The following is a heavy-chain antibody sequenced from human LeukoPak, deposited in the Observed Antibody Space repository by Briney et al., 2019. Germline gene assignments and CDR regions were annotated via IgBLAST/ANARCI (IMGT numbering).Heavy chain of an antibody. V-gene: IGHV3-49*04. J-gene: IGHJ3*02. CDR2: IRSKAYGGTT. Sequence: GRSLRLSCTASGFTFGDHAMSWVRQAPGKGLEWVGFIRSKAYGGTTEYAASVKGRFTISRDDSKSIAYLQMNSLKTEDTAVYYCTRSRRYSSSSGTFAFDIWGQGTMVTVSS. CDR3: TRSRRYSSSSGTFAFDI. CDR1: GFTFGDHA. D-gene: IGHD6-6*01.